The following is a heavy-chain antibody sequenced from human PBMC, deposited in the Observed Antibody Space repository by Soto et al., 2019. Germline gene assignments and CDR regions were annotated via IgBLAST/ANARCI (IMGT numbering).Heavy chain of an antibody. Sequence: ASVKVSCKASGYTFTSYGISWVRQAPGQGLEWMGWINPNSGGTNYAQKFQGRVTVTRDTSISTAYMELSRLRSDDTAVYYCARGFIAYCSSTSCFDAFDIWGQGTMVTVSS. CDR2: INPNSGGT. CDR1: GYTFTSYG. D-gene: IGHD2-2*01. V-gene: IGHV1-2*02. CDR3: ARGFIAYCSSTSCFDAFDI. J-gene: IGHJ3*02.